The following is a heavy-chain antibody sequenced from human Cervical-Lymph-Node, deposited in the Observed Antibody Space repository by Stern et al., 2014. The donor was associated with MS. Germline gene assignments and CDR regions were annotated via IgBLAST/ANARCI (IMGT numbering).Heavy chain of an antibody. V-gene: IGHV1-69*01. Sequence: VQLEESGAEVKKPGSSVKVSCNASGGTFSSYAISWVRQAPGQGLEWMGGRIPIFCTATYAQTFQGRVTITADESTSTAYMELSSLRSEDTAVYYCARGELKEGLVRGMDVWGQGTTVTVSS. D-gene: IGHD1-26*01. CDR2: RIPIFCTA. CDR3: ARGELKEGLVRGMDV. CDR1: GGTFSSYA. J-gene: IGHJ6*02.